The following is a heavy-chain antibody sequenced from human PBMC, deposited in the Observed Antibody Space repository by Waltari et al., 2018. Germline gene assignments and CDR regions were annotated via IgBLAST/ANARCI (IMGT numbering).Heavy chain of an antibody. Sequence: QVQLVQSGAEVKKPGASVKVSCKASGYTFTGYYMHWVRQAPGQGLEWMGWINPNRGGTNYAQKFKGRVTMTRDTSISTAYMELSRLRSDDTAVYYCARDPTIVVVPAAIGGIDYWGQGTLVTVSS. CDR3: ARDPTIVVVPAAIGGIDY. D-gene: IGHD2-2*01. CDR1: GYTFTGYY. CDR2: INPNRGGT. J-gene: IGHJ4*02. V-gene: IGHV1-2*02.